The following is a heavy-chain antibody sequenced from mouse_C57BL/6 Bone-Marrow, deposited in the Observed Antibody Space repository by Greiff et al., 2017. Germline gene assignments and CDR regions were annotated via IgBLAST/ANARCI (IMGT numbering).Heavy chain of an antibody. CDR2: IWRGGST. V-gene: IGHV2-5*01. D-gene: IGHD1-1*01. CDR1: GFSLTSYG. J-gene: IGHJ4*01. CDR3: AKSLISFYYFYAMDY. Sequence: QVHVKQSGPGLVQPSQSLSITCTVSGFSLTSYGVHWVRQSPGKGLEWLGVIWRGGSTDYNAAFMSRLSITKDNSKSQVFFKMNSLQADDTAIYYCAKSLISFYYFYAMDYWGQGTSVTVSS.